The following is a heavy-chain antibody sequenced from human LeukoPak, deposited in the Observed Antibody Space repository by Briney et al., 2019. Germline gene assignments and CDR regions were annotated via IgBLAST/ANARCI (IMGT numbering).Heavy chain of an antibody. CDR3: AKVRGAVAITFLDY. CDR2: ISGRGGTT. V-gene: IGHV3-23*01. Sequence: GGSLRLSCAASGFTVSSNYMSWVRQAPGKGLEWVSAISGRGGTTYYADSVKGRFTISRDNSKNTVSLQMNSLRAEDTAVYYCAKVRGAVAITFLDYWGQGTLVTVSS. J-gene: IGHJ4*02. CDR1: GFTVSSNY. D-gene: IGHD3-22*01.